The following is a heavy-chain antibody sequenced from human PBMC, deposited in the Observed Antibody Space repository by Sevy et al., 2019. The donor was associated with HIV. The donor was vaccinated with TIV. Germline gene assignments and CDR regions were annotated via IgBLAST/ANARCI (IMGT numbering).Heavy chain of an antibody. Sequence: GGSLRLSCAASGFTFSDYYMNWIRQAPGKGLEWVSYISSSSRYINYADSLKGRFTISRDNAKNSLYLQMNSLRAEDTAVYYCARNSSSWDYFEYWGQRTLVTVSS. CDR1: GFTFSDYY. D-gene: IGHD6-13*01. CDR3: ARNSSSWDYFEY. V-gene: IGHV3-11*06. J-gene: IGHJ4*02. CDR2: ISSSSRYI.